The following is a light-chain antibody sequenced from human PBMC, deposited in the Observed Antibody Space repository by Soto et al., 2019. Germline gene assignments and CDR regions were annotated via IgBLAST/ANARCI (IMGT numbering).Light chain of an antibody. CDR2: DAS. CDR1: QTVRNNY. CDR3: QQYNSYSWT. V-gene: IGKV3-20*01. Sequence: EFVLTQSPGTLSLSPGERATLSCRASQTVRNNYLAWYQQKPGQAPRLLIYDASSRATGVPTRFSGSRSGAEFTLTISSLQPDDFATYYCQQYNSYSWTFGQGTKVDIK. J-gene: IGKJ1*01.